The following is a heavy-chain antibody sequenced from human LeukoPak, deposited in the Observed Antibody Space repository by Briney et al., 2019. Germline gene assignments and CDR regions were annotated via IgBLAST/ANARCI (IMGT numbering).Heavy chain of an antibody. J-gene: IGHJ4*02. Sequence: GGSLRLSCAASGFSFSSYSMNWVRQAPGKGVEGVSSVSTSSRYIYYADSVKGGFTISRDNAKKSLYLKMNSLRAEDMALYYCVRWLRDSSGWYRFDYWGQGTLVTVSS. D-gene: IGHD6-19*01. V-gene: IGHV3-21*04. CDR3: VRWLRDSSGWYRFDY. CDR1: GFSFSSYS. CDR2: VSTSSRYI.